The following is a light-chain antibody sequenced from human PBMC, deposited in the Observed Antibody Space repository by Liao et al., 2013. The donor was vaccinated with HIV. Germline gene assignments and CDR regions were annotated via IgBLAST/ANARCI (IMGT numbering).Light chain of an antibody. V-gene: IGLV3-1*01. CDR3: QAWDSSTAV. CDR2: KDS. J-gene: IGLJ1*01. CDR1: ALPKRY. Sequence: SYELTQPPSVSVSPGQTARITCSGDALPKRYAFWYHQKPGQAPVLVIYKDSERPSEIPERFSGSNSGNTATLTISGTQAMDEADYYCQAWDSSTAVFGTGTKVTVL.